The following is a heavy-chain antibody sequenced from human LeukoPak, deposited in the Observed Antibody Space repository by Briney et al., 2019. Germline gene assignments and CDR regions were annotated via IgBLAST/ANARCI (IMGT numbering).Heavy chain of an antibody. CDR3: ARAAAGLFDY. CDR2: IYYSGST. V-gene: IGHV4-31*03. CDR1: GGSISGGGYY. J-gene: IGHJ4*02. D-gene: IGHD6-13*01. Sequence: SQTLSLTCTVSGGSISGGGYYWSWIRQHPGKGLEWIGYIYYSGSTYYNPSLKSRVTISVDTSKNQFSLKLSSVTAADTAVYYCARAAAGLFDYWGQGTLVTVSS.